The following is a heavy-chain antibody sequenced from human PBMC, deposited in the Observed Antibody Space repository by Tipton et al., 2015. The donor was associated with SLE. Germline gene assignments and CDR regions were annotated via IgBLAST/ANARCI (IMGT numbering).Heavy chain of an antibody. CDR1: GASVSSNNYD. CDR2: IYYSGST. D-gene: IGHD3-16*01. CDR3: AREKGDAYPNLVAFDI. J-gene: IGHJ3*02. V-gene: IGHV4-61*01. Sequence: TLSLTCNVSGASVSSNNYDWGWIRQPPGKGLEWIGYIYYSGSTNYNPSLKSRVTVSVDTSKNQFSLKLSSVTAADTAVYYCAREKGDAYPNLVAFDIWGQGTMVTVSS.